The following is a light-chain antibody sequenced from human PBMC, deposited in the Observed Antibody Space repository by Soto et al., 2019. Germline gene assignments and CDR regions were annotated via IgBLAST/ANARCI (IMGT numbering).Light chain of an antibody. CDR1: QSVSSSY. CDR2: GAS. CDR3: QQYGSSPPHT. Sequence: EIVLTQSPGTLSLSPGERATLSCRASQSVSSSYLAWYQQKPGQAPRLLIYGASSRATGIPDRFSGSGSGTDFTLTISRLEPVDFAVYYCQQYGSSPPHTFGQGTKLEIK. J-gene: IGKJ2*01. V-gene: IGKV3-20*01.